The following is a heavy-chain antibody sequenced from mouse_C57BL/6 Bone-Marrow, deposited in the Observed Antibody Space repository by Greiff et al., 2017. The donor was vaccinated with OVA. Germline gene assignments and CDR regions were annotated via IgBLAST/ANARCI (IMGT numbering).Heavy chain of an antibody. Sequence: DVHLVESGGDLVKPGGSLKLSCAASGFTFSSYGMSWVRQTPDKRLEWVATISSGGSYTYYPDSVKGRFTISRDNAKNTLYLQMSSLKSEDTAMYYCARHGGYGSSSFAYWGQGTLVTVSA. CDR1: GFTFSSYG. V-gene: IGHV5-6*01. D-gene: IGHD1-1*01. J-gene: IGHJ3*01. CDR3: ARHGGYGSSSFAY. CDR2: ISSGGSYT.